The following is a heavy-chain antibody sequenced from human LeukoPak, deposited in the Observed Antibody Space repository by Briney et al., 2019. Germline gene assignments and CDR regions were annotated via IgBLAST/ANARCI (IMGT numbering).Heavy chain of an antibody. D-gene: IGHD6-19*01. Sequence: ASVKVSCKASGYTFTGYYMHWVRQAPGQGLEWMGIINPSGGSTSYAQKSQGRVTMTRDTSTSTVYMELSSLRSEDTAVYYCARDHRIAVAEYYFDYWGQGTLVTVSS. CDR3: ARDHRIAVAEYYFDY. CDR1: GYTFTGYY. CDR2: INPSGGST. V-gene: IGHV1-46*01. J-gene: IGHJ4*02.